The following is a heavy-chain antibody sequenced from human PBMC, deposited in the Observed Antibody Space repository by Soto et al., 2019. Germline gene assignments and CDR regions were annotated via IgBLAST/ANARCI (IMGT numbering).Heavy chain of an antibody. CDR1: GYSITAGGYY. Sequence: SETLSLTCFVSGYSITAGGYYWSWIRHHPGKGLKWIGSFYSSGSIIYNPSLRSRVSISGDTSSNQFSMSLTSVTAADTARYYCARMYSSGSGWFHPWGQGTLVTVSS. V-gene: IGHV4-31*03. J-gene: IGHJ5*02. CDR2: FYSSGSI. D-gene: IGHD6-19*01. CDR3: ARMYSSGSGWFHP.